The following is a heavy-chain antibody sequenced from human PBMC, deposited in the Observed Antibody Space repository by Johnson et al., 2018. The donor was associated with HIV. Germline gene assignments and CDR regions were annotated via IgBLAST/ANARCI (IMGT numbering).Heavy chain of an antibody. V-gene: IGHV3-30*07. J-gene: IGHJ3*02. D-gene: IGHD1-26*01. Sequence: QVQLVESGGGVVRPGGSLRLSCTASGFTFNNYPMHWVRQAPGKGLEWVAVISYDGSNKYYADSVKGRFAISRDNSKNTLYLQMNSLRAEDTAVYYCARGGGVVGNAFDIWGQGTMVTVSS. CDR2: ISYDGSNK. CDR3: ARGGGVVGNAFDI. CDR1: GFTFNNYP.